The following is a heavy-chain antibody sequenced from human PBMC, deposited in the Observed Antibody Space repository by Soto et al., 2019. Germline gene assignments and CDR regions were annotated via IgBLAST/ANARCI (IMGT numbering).Heavy chain of an antibody. CDR1: GFTFSSCA. CDR3: AKDTSPAYYFDH. V-gene: IGHV3-23*01. CDR2: ISNSGSNT. J-gene: IGHJ4*02. Sequence: GGSLRLSCAASGFTFSSCAMTWVRQAPGKGPEWVSTISNSGSNTYYADSVKGRFTISRDNSRNTLYLQMNSLRAEDTAVYYCAKDTSPAYYFDHWGQGTLVTVSS. D-gene: IGHD3-16*01.